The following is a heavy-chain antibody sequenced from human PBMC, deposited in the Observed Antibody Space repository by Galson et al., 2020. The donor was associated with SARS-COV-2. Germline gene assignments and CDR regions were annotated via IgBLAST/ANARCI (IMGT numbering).Heavy chain of an antibody. CDR2: INPNSGGT. D-gene: IGHD6-19*01. V-gene: IGHV1-2*02. CDR1: GYTFTGYY. Sequence: ASVKVSCKASGYTFTGYYMHWVRQAPGQGLEWMGWINPNSGGTNYAQKFQGRVTMTRDTSISTAYMELSRLRSDDTAVYYCARVLVVSGWSDAFDIWGQGTMVTVSS. CDR3: ARVLVVSGWSDAFDI. J-gene: IGHJ3*02.